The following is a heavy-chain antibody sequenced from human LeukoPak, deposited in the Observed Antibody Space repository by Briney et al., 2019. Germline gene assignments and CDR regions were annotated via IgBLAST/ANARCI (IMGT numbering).Heavy chain of an antibody. D-gene: IGHD2-15*01. J-gene: IGHJ4*02. CDR3: ARVALDCSGGRCYFTYFDY. CDR1: GSTFTGYY. Sequence: ASVKVSCKASGSTFTGYYMHWVRQAPGQGLEWMGWINPNSGGTNYAQKFQGRVTMTRDTSISTAYMELSRLRSDDTAVYYCARVALDCSGGRCYFTYFDYWGQGTLVTVSS. CDR2: INPNSGGT. V-gene: IGHV1-2*02.